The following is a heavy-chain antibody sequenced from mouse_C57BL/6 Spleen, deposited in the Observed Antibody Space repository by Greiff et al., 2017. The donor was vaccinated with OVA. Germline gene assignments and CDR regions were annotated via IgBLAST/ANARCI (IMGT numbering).Heavy chain of an antibody. Sequence: EVKLQESGGGLVKPGGSLKLSCAASGFTFSDYGMHWVRQAPEKGLEWVAYISSGSSTIYYADTVKGRFTISRDNAKNTLFLQMTSLRSEDTAMYYCARYYYGSSYRYFDVWGTGTTVTVSS. CDR1: GFTFSDYG. J-gene: IGHJ1*03. D-gene: IGHD1-1*01. V-gene: IGHV5-17*01. CDR2: ISSGSSTI. CDR3: ARYYYGSSYRYFDV.